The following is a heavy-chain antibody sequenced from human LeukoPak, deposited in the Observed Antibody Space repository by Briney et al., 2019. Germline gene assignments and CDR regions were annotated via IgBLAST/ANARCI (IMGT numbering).Heavy chain of an antibody. CDR1: GGSFSGYY. Sequence: PSETLSLTCAVYGGSFSGYYWSWIRQPPGKGLEWIGEINHSGSINYNPSLKSRVTISVDTSKNQFSLKLSSVTAADTAVYYCARASREYYYDSSGYSYYFDYWGQGTLVTVSS. V-gene: IGHV4-34*01. CDR3: ARASREYYYDSSGYSYYFDY. D-gene: IGHD3-22*01. J-gene: IGHJ4*02. CDR2: INHSGSI.